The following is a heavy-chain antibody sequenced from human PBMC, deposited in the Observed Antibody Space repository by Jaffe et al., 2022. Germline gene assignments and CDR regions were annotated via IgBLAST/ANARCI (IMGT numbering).Heavy chain of an antibody. D-gene: IGHD4-17*01. CDR3: ARGSDYGEFPFDY. Sequence: QVQLQQWGAGLLKPSETLSLTCAVYGGSFSGYYWSWIRQPPGKGLEWIGEINHSGSTNYNPSLKSRVTISVDTSKNQFSLKLSSVTAADTAVYYCARGSDYGEFPFDYWGQGTLVTVSS. J-gene: IGHJ4*02. CDR1: GGSFSGYY. CDR2: INHSGST. V-gene: IGHV4-34*01.